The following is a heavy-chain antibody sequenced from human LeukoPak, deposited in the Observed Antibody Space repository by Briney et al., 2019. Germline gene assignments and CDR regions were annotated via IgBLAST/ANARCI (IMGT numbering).Heavy chain of an antibody. CDR3: ATDLATVVIVTNY. CDR1: GYTLTELS. CDR2: FDPEDGES. Sequence: GASVKVSCKVSGYTLTELSMHWVRQAPGKGLEWMGGFDPEDGESIYAQKFQGRVTMTEDTSTDTAYMELSSLRSEDTAVYYCATDLATVVIVTNYWGQGTQVTVSS. D-gene: IGHD4-23*01. J-gene: IGHJ4*02. V-gene: IGHV1-24*01.